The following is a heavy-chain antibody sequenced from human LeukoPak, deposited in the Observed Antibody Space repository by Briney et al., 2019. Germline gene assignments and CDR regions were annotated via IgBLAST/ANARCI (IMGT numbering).Heavy chain of an antibody. CDR1: GFIFSDYT. CDR3: AKDLAATIPVGFDY. CDR2: ITTTSAYI. Sequence: PGGSLRLSCAASGFIFSDYTLNWVRQAPGKGLEWVSSITTTSAYIYYADSVKGRFTISRDNAKNSLYLQMNSLRAEDTALYYCAKDLAATIPVGFDYWGQGTLVTVSS. V-gene: IGHV3-21*04. D-gene: IGHD6-13*01. J-gene: IGHJ4*02.